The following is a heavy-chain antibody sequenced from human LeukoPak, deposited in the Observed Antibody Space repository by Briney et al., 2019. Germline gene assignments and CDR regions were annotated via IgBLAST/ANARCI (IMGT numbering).Heavy chain of an antibody. D-gene: IGHD3-16*01. Sequence: ASVKVSCKASGGSFSDYSISWVRQAPGQGLEWMGIINPSGGSTSYAQKFQGRVTMTRDTSTSTVYMELSSLRSEDTAVYYCARDGGGIDYWGQGTLVTVSS. CDR1: GGSFSDYS. CDR2: INPSGGST. J-gene: IGHJ4*02. CDR3: ARDGGGIDY. V-gene: IGHV1-46*01.